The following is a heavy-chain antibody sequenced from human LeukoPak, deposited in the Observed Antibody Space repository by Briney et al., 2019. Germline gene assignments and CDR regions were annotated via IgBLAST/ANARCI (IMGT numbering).Heavy chain of an antibody. CDR3: ARLIAAAGSRDLDY. CDR1: GFTFSSYA. CDR2: ISGSGGST. V-gene: IGHV3-23*01. Sequence: GGSLRLSCAASGFTFSSYAMSWVRQAPGKGLEWVSAISGSGGSTYYADSVKGRFTISRDNSKNTLYLQMNSLRAEDTAVYYCARLIAAAGSRDLDYWGQGTLVTVSS. J-gene: IGHJ4*02. D-gene: IGHD6-13*01.